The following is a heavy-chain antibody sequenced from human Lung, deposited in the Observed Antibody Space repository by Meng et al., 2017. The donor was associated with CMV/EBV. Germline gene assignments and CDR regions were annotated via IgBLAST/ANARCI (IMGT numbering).Heavy chain of an antibody. CDR3: ARVRGTTPLFDY. D-gene: IGHD1-7*01. CDR1: GFTFSSYA. CDR2: ISSNGGST. Sequence: GESXKISCAASGFTFSSYAMHWVRQAPGKGLEYVSAISSNGGSTYYADSVKGRFTISRDNSKNTLYLQMGSLRAEDMAVYYCARVRGTTPLFDYWGQGTXVTVYS. V-gene: IGHV3-64*02. J-gene: IGHJ4*02.